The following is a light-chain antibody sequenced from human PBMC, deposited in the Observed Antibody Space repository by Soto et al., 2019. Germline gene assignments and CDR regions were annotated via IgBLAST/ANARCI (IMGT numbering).Light chain of an antibody. CDR3: QQYNSYST. CDR1: QSISNW. V-gene: IGKV1-5*01. Sequence: IQLTQSPSTLSSSVGDRVTITCRASQSISNWLAWYQQKPGKAPKLLIFDASSLESGVPSRLSGSGSGTEFTLTISSMQPDDFATYYCQQYNSYSTFGQGTKVDIK. J-gene: IGKJ1*01. CDR2: DAS.